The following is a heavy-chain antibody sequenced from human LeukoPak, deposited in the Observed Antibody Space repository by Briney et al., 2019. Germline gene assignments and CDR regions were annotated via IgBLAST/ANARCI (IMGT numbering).Heavy chain of an antibody. CDR1: GFTFSSYA. V-gene: IGHV3-33*08. J-gene: IGHJ4*02. Sequence: GGSLRLSCAASGFTFSSYAMSWVRQAPGKGLGWVTVIWYDGINKYYADSVKGRFTISRDNSKNTLYLQMNSLRAEDTAVYYCAREDYGSGTYPFDYWGQGTLVTVSS. CDR3: AREDYGSGTYPFDY. CDR2: IWYDGINK. D-gene: IGHD3-10*01.